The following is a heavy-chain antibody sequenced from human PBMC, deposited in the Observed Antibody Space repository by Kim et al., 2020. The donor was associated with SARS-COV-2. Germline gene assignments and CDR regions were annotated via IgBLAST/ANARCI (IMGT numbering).Heavy chain of an antibody. V-gene: IGHV3-23*01. CDR2: ISGSGGST. CDR3: AKRYYDFWSGYYTIYFDY. CDR1: GFTFSSYA. Sequence: GGSLRLSCAASGFTFSSYAMSWVRQAPGKGLEWVSAISGSGGSTYYADSVKGRFTISRDNSKNTLYLQMNSLRAEDTAVYYCAKRYYDFWSGYYTIYFDYWGQGTLVTVSS. J-gene: IGHJ4*02. D-gene: IGHD3-3*01.